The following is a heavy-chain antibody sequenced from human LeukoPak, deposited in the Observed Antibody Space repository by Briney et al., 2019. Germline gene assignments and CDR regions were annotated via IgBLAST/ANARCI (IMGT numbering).Heavy chain of an antibody. CDR2: ISSSSSTI. J-gene: IGHJ4*02. CDR3: ARDGCTSCYDFDY. CDR1: GFTFSSYG. D-gene: IGHD2-2*01. Sequence: GGSLRLSCAASGFTFSSYGIHWVRQAPGKGLEWVSYISSSSSTIYYADSVKGRFTISRDNAKNSLYLQMNSLRAEDTAVYYCARDGCTSCYDFDYWGQGTLVTVSS. V-gene: IGHV3-48*04.